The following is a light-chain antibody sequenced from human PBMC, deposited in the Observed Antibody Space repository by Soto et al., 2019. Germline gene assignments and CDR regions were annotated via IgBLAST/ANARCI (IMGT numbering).Light chain of an antibody. CDR2: GAS. J-gene: IGKJ1*01. CDR1: QSVSSNY. Sequence: EIVLTQSPGTLALSPGXRVTLSCRASQSVSSNYLAWYQQKPGQAPRLLIYGASSRATGIPDRFSGSGSGTDFTLTISRLEPEDFAVYYCQQYGSSRWTFGQGTKV. CDR3: QQYGSSRWT. V-gene: IGKV3-20*01.